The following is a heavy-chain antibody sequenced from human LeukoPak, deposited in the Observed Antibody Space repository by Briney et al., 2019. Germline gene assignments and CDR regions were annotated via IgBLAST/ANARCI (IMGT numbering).Heavy chain of an antibody. J-gene: IGHJ4*02. V-gene: IGHV1-69*05. Sequence: ASVKVSCKASGYTFTSYGISWVRQAPGQGLEWMGGIIPIFGTANYAQKFQGRVTITTDESTSTAYMELSSLRSEDTAVYYCARGVRNPEFVRPKAMYYFDYWGQGTLVTVSS. CDR1: GYTFTSYG. CDR2: IIPIFGTA. CDR3: ARGVRNPEFVRPKAMYYFDY. D-gene: IGHD2-2*01.